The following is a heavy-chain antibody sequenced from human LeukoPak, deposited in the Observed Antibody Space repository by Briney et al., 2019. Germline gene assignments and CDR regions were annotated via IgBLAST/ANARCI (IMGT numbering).Heavy chain of an antibody. CDR3: AKDPLRGYSYPGPDY. CDR1: GFTFSSYV. Sequence: GGSLRLSCAASGFTFSSYVMRWVRQAAGKGLAWVSAISGSGGSTYYADSVNGRFTISRDNSKNTLYLQMNSLRAEATAVYYCAKDPLRGYSYPGPDYWGQGTLVTVSS. J-gene: IGHJ4*02. D-gene: IGHD5-18*01. V-gene: IGHV3-23*01. CDR2: ISGSGGST.